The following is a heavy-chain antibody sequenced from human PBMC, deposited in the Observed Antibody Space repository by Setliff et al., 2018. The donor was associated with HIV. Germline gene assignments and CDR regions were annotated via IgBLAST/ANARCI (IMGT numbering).Heavy chain of an antibody. CDR3: ARPTNIDTLYYGSQTFYMYYYGLDV. Sequence: GGSLRLSCVGSGFTFSDYSLNWVRQAPGRGLEWVSYISRGSSLVYQADSVKGRFTISRDNAKKSLYLQMNSLRAEDTAVYFCARPTNIDTLYYGSQTFYMYYYGLDVWGQGTTVTVSS. D-gene: IGHD1-26*01. CDR2: ISRGSSLV. J-gene: IGHJ6*02. CDR1: GFTFSDYS. V-gene: IGHV3-21*05.